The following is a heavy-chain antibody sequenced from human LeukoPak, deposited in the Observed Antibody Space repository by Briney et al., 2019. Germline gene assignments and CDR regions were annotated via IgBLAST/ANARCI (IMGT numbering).Heavy chain of an antibody. D-gene: IGHD1-26*01. CDR1: GYTFTGYY. J-gene: IGHJ4*02. CDR3: ARDVGIVGATGRLYYFDY. V-gene: IGHV1-2*02. Sequence: GASVKVSCKASGYTFTGYYMHWVRQAPGQGLEWVGWINPNSGGTNYAQKFQGRVTMTRDTSISTAYMELSRLRSDDTAVYYCARDVGIVGATGRLYYFDYWGQGTLVTVSS. CDR2: INPNSGGT.